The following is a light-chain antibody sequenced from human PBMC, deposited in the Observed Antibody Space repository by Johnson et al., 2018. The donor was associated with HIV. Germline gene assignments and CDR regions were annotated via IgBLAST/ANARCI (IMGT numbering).Light chain of an antibody. CDR1: SSNIGTNA. V-gene: IGLV1-44*01. J-gene: IGLJ1*01. CDR3: ATWDDSLNGYV. CDR2: SDD. Sequence: QPVLTQPPSVSAAPGQKVTISCSGSSSNIGTNAVNWYQHLPGAAPKLLIFSDDERPSGVPDRFSASKSGTSASLAISGLQSEDEADYYCATWDDSLNGYVCGTGTKVTVL.